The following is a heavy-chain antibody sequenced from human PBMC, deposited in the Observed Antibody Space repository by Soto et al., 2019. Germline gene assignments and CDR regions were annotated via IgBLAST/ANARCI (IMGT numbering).Heavy chain of an antibody. CDR1: GSSFSSDS. D-gene: IGHD1-7*01. Sequence: PGGSLRLSCAASGSSFSSDSMGWVRQAPGKGLEWVSSISSSGSFMNYADSVKGRFTISRDNAKNSVYLHMTGLKDEDTAVYYCARDPPTGTTLDWFDSWGQGTLVTVSS. J-gene: IGHJ5*01. V-gene: IGHV3-21*01. CDR3: ARDPPTGTTLDWFDS. CDR2: ISSSGSFM.